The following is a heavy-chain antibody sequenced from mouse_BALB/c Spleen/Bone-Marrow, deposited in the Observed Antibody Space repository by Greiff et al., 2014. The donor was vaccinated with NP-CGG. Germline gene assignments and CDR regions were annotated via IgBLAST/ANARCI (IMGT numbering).Heavy chain of an antibody. V-gene: IGHV1-54*01. Sequence: QVQLQQSGAELVRPGTSVKVSCKASGYALTNYLMEWVKQRPGQGLEWIGMINPGSGGTNYNEKFKGKATLTADKSSSTAYMQLSSLTSDDSAVYFCARRDGSYFDYWGQGTTLTVSS. J-gene: IGHJ2*01. CDR2: INPGSGGT. CDR1: GYALTNYL. D-gene: IGHD3-3*01. CDR3: ARRDGSYFDY.